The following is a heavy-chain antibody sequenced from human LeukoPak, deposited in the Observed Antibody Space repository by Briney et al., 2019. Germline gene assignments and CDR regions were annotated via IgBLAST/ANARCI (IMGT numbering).Heavy chain of an antibody. V-gene: IGHV3-30*18. CDR2: ISYDGGNK. CDR3: AKDSLQIVYYGMDV. Sequence: GGSLRLSCAASGFTFSSYGMHWVRQAPGKGLEWVAVISYDGGNKYYADSVKGRFTISRDNSKNTLYLQMNSLRAEDTAVYYCAKDSLQIVYYGMDVWGQGTTVTVSS. J-gene: IGHJ6*02. CDR1: GFTFSSYG. D-gene: IGHD2-21*01.